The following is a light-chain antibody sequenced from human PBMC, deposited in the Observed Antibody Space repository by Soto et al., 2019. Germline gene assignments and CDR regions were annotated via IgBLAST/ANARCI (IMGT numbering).Light chain of an antibody. CDR2: AAS. V-gene: IGKV3-20*01. CDR3: QQYGRSPKT. Sequence: EVVLTQSPGTLSLSPGERATLSCRASQSVSSSYLGWYQQKPGQAPRLLIFAASSRAAGIPDRFSGSGSGTDFTLTSSRLEPEDVAVYYCQQYGRSPKTFGRGTKLEIK. J-gene: IGKJ2*01. CDR1: QSVSSSY.